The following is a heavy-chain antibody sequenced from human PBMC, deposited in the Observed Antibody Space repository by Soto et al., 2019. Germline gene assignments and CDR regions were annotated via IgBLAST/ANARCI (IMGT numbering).Heavy chain of an antibody. CDR3: ARVGVDTTVVDGGYYYYGMDV. CDR1: GFTFSSHW. V-gene: IGHV3-74*01. Sequence: PGGSLRLSCAVSGFTFSSHWMHWVRQAPGKGLVWVARINSDGSSTRYADSVKGRLTISRDNAKNTLYLQMNSLRVEDTALYYCARVGVDTTVVDGGYYYYGMDVWGQGTTVTVSS. J-gene: IGHJ6*02. D-gene: IGHD5-18*01. CDR2: INSDGSST.